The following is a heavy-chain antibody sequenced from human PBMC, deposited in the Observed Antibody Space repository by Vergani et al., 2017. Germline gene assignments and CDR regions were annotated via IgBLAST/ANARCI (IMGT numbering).Heavy chain of an antibody. V-gene: IGHV4-31*03. CDR2: IYYSGST. CDR1: GGSISSGGYY. Sequence: QVQLQESGPGLVKPSQTLSLTCTVSGGSISSGGYYWSWIRQHPGKGLEWIGYIYYSGSTYYNPSLKSRVTISVDTSKNQFSLNLSSVTAADTAVYYCTRRYGGAARPLYYYYGMDVWGQGTTVTVSS. J-gene: IGHJ6*02. D-gene: IGHD6-6*01. CDR3: TRRYGGAARPLYYYYGMDV.